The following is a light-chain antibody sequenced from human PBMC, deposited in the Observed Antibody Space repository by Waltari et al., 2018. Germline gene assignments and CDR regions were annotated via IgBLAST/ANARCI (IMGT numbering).Light chain of an antibody. Sequence: QSALTQPASVSGSPGQSITISCTGTSSDVGSYNLVSWYQQHPGKAPKLMIYEVSKRPSGGSNRFYGSKSGNTASLTISGLQAEDEADYYCCSYAGSSTYVLGTGTKVTVL. CDR3: CSYAGSSTYV. CDR2: EVS. CDR1: SSDVGSYNL. V-gene: IGLV2-23*02. J-gene: IGLJ1*01.